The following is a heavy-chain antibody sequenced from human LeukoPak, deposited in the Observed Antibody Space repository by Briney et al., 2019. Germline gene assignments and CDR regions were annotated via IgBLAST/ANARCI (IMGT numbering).Heavy chain of an antibody. D-gene: IGHD5-18*01. CDR1: GGSISSHY. Sequence: SETLSLTCTVSGGSISSHYWSWIRQPPGKGLEWIGYIYYSGSTNYNPSLKSRVTISVDTSKNQFSLKLSFVTAADTAVYYCASSSYSYGFYYYYYYMDVWGKGTTVTVSS. V-gene: IGHV4-59*11. J-gene: IGHJ6*03. CDR2: IYYSGST. CDR3: ASSSYSYGFYYYYYYMDV.